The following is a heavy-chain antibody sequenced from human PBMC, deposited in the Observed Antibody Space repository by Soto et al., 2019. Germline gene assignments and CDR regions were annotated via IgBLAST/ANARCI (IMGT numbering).Heavy chain of an antibody. J-gene: IGHJ3*02. CDR1: GYTFTSYD. CDR3: ASLNLGYCSSTSCYGGAAGAFDI. V-gene: IGHV1-8*01. CDR2: MNPNSGNT. D-gene: IGHD2-2*01. Sequence: ASVKVSCKASGYTFTSYDINWVRQATGQGLEWMGWMNPNSGNTGYAQKFQGRVTMTRNTSISTAYMELSSLRSEDTAVYYCASLNLGYCSSTSCYGGAAGAFDIWGQGTMVTVSS.